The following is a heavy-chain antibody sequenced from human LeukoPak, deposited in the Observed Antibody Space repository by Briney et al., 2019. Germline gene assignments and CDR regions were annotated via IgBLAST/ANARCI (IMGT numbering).Heavy chain of an antibody. J-gene: IGHJ4*02. D-gene: IGHD1-26*01. CDR3: ASYSGSYPYYFDY. V-gene: IGHV3-21*01. Sequence: GGSLRLSCAASGLTFSSYSMNWVRQAPGKGLEWVSSISSSSSYIYYADSVKGRFTISRDNAKNSLYLQMNSLRAEDTAVYYCASYSGSYPYYFDYWGQGTLVTVSS. CDR1: GLTFSSYS. CDR2: ISSSSSYI.